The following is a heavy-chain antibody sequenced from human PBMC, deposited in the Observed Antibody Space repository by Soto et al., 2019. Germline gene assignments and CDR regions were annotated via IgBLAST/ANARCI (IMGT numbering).Heavy chain of an antibody. CDR1: GDSVSSNSAA. CDR3: ARAGYSNTPHYYYYYGMDV. Sequence: PSQTLSLTCAISGDSVSSNSAAWNWIRQSPSGGLEWLGRTYYRSKWYSVSAVSVKSRATIKPDTSKNQFSLQLNSVTPEDTAVYYCARAGYSNTPHYYYYYGMDVWGQGTTVTVSS. V-gene: IGHV6-1*01. CDR2: TYYRSKWYS. J-gene: IGHJ6*02. D-gene: IGHD4-4*01.